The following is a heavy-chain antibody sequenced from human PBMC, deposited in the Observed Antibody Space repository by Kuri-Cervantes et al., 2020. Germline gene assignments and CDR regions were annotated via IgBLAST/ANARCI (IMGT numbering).Heavy chain of an antibody. CDR1: GYTFTNYY. V-gene: IGHV1-46*04. D-gene: IGHD3-10*01. J-gene: IGHJ4*02. CDR2: INPSGGST. CDR3: ARAPLTLWFGDPGGDY. Sequence: ASVKVSCKASGYTFTNYYMHWVRQAPGQGLEWMGIINPSGGSTSYAQKLQGRVTITADESTSTAYMELRSLRSDDTAVYYCARAPLTLWFGDPGGDYWGQGTLVTVSS.